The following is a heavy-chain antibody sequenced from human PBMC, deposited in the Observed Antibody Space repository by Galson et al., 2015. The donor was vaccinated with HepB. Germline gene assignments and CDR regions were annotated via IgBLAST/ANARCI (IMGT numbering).Heavy chain of an antibody. D-gene: IGHD3-22*01. CDR2: ISYDGSNK. CDR3: ANGKIREYYYDSSGYYPDDY. V-gene: IGHV3-30*18. CDR1: GFTFSSYG. Sequence: SLRLSCAASGFTFSSYGMHWVRQAPGKGLEWVAVISYDGSNKYYADSVKGRFTISRDNSKNTLYLQMNSLRAEDTAVYYCANGKIREYYYDSSGYYPDDYWGQGTLVTVSS. J-gene: IGHJ4*02.